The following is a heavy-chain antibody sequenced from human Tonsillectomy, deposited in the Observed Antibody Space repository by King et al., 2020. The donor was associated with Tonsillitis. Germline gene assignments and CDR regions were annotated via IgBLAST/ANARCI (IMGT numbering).Heavy chain of an antibody. D-gene: IGHD2-2*02. J-gene: IGHJ6*02. CDR1: GYTFTSYG. Sequence: VQLVESGAEVKKPGASVKVSCKASGYTFTSYGISWVRQAPGQGLEWMGWITTYNGNTNYAQKLQGRVTMTTDTSTSTAYRGLTSLRSDDTAVYYCRAVVVPAAIEPPVDVWGQGTTVTVSS. CDR2: ITTYNGNT. CDR3: RAVVVPAAIEPPVDV. V-gene: IGHV1-18*01.